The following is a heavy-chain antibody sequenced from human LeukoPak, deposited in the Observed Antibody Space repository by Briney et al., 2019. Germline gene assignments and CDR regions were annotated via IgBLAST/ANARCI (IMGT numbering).Heavy chain of an antibody. CDR3: AKVGANWGDFDY. CDR2: IRYDGSSK. V-gene: IGHV3-30*02. CDR1: GFTFSSYS. Sequence: GGSLRLSCAASGFTFSSYSMNWVRQAPGKGLEWVAFIRYDGSSKYYADSVKGRFTISRDNSKNTLYLQMNSLRAEDTAVYYCAKVGANWGDFDYWGQGTLVTVSS. J-gene: IGHJ4*02. D-gene: IGHD7-27*01.